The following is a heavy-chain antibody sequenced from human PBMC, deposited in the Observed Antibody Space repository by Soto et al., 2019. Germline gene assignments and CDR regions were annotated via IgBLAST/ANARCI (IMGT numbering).Heavy chain of an antibody. J-gene: IGHJ6*03. V-gene: IGHV3-23*01. CDR3: AKDGSYYDFWSGYPNYYYYYMDV. D-gene: IGHD3-3*01. CDR2: ISGSGGST. CDR1: GFTVSSYA. Sequence: PGWSLRLSCAASGFTVSSYAMSWVRKAPGKGLEWVSAISGSGGSTYYADSVKGRFTISRDNSKNTLYLQMNSLRAEDTAVYYCAKDGSYYDFWSGYPNYYYYYMDVWGKGTTVTVSS.